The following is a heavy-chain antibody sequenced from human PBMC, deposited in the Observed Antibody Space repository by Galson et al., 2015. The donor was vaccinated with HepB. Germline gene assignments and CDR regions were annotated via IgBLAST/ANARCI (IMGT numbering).Heavy chain of an antibody. CDR2: IWHDGSNK. J-gene: IGHJ4*02. D-gene: IGHD6-19*01. CDR3: ARVREGSGWYFDY. V-gene: IGHV3-33*08. CDR1: GFTFSTYG. Sequence: SLRLSCAASGFTFSTYGMNWVHQAPGKGLEWVAVIWHDGSNKYHADSVRGRFTVSRDNSKNTLYLQMNSLRAEDTAVYYCARVREGSGWYFDYWGQGTLVTVSS.